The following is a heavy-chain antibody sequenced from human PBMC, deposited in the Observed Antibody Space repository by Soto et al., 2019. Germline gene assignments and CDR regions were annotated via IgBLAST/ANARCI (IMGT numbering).Heavy chain of an antibody. CDR2: MNPNSGNT. V-gene: IGHV1-8*01. CDR1: GYSFTSYD. D-gene: IGHD6-13*01. CDR3: ARGQQVRGFDP. Sequence: QVQLVQSGAEVKKPGASVKVSCKASGYSFTSYDINWVRQATGQGLEWMGWMNPNSGNTGYAQKFQGRVTMTRNTSISTAYTGLSSLRFEDTAVYYCARGQQVRGFDPWGQGAVVSVSS. J-gene: IGHJ5*02.